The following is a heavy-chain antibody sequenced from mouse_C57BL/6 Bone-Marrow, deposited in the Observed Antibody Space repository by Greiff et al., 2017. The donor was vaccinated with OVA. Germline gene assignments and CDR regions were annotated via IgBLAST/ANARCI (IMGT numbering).Heavy chain of an antibody. CDR3: ARPSWFAY. Sequence: QVQLQQPGAELVKPGASVKLSCKASGYTFTSYWMQWVKQRPGQGLEWIGEIAPSDSYTNYNQKFKGKATLTVDTSSSTAYMQLSSLTSEDSAVYYCARPSWFAYWGQGTLVTVSA. CDR2: IAPSDSYT. CDR1: GYTFTSYW. J-gene: IGHJ3*01. V-gene: IGHV1-50*01.